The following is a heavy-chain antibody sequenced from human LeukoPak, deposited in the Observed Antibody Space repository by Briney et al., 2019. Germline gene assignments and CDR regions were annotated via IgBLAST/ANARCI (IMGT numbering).Heavy chain of an antibody. CDR3: ATSNTAHYYYYYGMDV. V-gene: IGHV1-24*01. J-gene: IGHJ6*02. CDR2: FDPEDGET. Sequence: RASVKVSCKVSGYTLTELSMHWVRQAPGKGLEWMGGFDPEDGETIYAQKFQGRVTMTEDTSTDTAYMELSSLRSEGTAVYYCATSNTAHYYYYYGMDVWGQGTTVTVSS. D-gene: IGHD5-18*01. CDR1: GYTLTELS.